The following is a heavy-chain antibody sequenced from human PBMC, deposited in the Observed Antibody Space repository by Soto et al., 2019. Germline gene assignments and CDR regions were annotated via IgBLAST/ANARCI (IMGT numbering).Heavy chain of an antibody. Sequence: AQLQVSGPGLVKPSETLSLTCSLSGGSIATGGSSWTWIRHSSNRGLEWIGCVSNRGDTYYNPSLKSRSSISVDSSTRNFSWQMTSVTVAETATYYWVRGLAVTVGGDIFDVWSHGILVSVSP. J-gene: IGHJ4*01. D-gene: IGHD1-26*01. CDR2: VSNRGDT. CDR1: GGSIATGGSS. V-gene: IGHV4-30-4*07. CDR3: VRGLAVTVGGDIFDV.